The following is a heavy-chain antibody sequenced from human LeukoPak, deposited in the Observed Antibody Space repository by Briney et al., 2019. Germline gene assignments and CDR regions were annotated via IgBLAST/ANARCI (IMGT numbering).Heavy chain of an antibody. J-gene: IGHJ4*02. D-gene: IGHD6-19*01. CDR2: IYHSGNT. CDR3: ARDLIAVSLYYFDY. CDR1: GGSISSSSYY. V-gene: IGHV4-39*07. Sequence: SETLSLTCTVSGGSISSSSYYWGWIRQPPGKGLEWIGIIYHSGNTYYNPSLKSRVTISADTSKNQFSLKLSSVTAADTAVYYCARDLIAVSLYYFDYWGQGTQVTVSS.